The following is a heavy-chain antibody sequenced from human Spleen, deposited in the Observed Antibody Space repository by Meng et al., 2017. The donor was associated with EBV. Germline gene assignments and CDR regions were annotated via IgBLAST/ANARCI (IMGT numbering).Heavy chain of an antibody. CDR3: ARGFGETFDP. Sequence: QVQLQEPGPGLVKPSQTLSLTCAVSGGSISSGGYYWSWIRQPPGKGLEWIGYIYYSGSTYHNPSLKSRVTISVDTSKNQFSLKLSSVTVADTAVYYCARGFGETFDPWGQGTLVTVSS. J-gene: IGHJ5*02. CDR1: GGSISSGGYY. V-gene: IGHV4-30-4*01. CDR2: IYYSGST. D-gene: IGHD3-10*01.